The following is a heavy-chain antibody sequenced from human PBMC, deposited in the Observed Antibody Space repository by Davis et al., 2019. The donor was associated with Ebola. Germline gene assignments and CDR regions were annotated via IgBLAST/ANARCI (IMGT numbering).Heavy chain of an antibody. CDR2: ISAYNGNT. D-gene: IGHD6-13*01. V-gene: IGHV1-18*01. CDR1: GYTFTSYG. Sequence: ASVKVSCKASGYTFTSYGISWVRQAPGQGLEWMGWISAYNGNTNYAQKLQGRVTMITDTSTSTAYMKLRSLRSDDTAVYYCARDVAAPGWFDPWGQGTLVTVSS. J-gene: IGHJ5*02. CDR3: ARDVAAPGWFDP.